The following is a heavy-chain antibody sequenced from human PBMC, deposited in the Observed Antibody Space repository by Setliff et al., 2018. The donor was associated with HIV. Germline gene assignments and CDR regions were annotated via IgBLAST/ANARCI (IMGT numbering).Heavy chain of an antibody. J-gene: IGHJ6*02. CDR1: GFTFSGSP. D-gene: IGHD2-15*01. CDR2: ILDKANGYAT. V-gene: IGHV3-73*01. Sequence: GGSLRLSCAASGFTFSGSPLHWVRQASGKGLEWVGRILDKANGYATAYAASVKGRFTISRDDSKNTAYLQMNSLKTEDTAVYYCTRDPPGGGPYYYYYGMDVWGQGTTVTVSS. CDR3: TRDPPGGGPYYYYYGMDV.